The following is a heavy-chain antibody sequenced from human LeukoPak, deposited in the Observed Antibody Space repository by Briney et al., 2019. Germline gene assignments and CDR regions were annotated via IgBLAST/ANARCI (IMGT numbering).Heavy chain of an antibody. CDR1: GGSISTYY. CDR3: ARGEGRYSHFDY. D-gene: IGHD3-10*01. Sequence: SETLSLTCTVSGGSISTYYWSWIRQPPGKGLEWIGYVYFSGSTDYNPSLKSRVTISVDTSKNQFSLKLTSVTAADTAVYYCARGEGRYSHFDYWGLGTLVTVSS. V-gene: IGHV4-59*01. CDR2: VYFSGST. J-gene: IGHJ4*02.